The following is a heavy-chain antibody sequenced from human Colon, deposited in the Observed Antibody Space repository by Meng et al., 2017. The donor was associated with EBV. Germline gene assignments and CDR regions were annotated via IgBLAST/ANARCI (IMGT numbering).Heavy chain of an antibody. V-gene: IGHV4-31*03. D-gene: IGHD6-19*01. J-gene: IGHJ4*02. CDR1: RGSVSSGGYY. Sequence: QVQRQGSGPGLVKPSQTLSLTCPVSRGSVSSGGYYWTWICQHPGKGLEWFGHIYYSESTFYNPSLKRRVIISIDTSKNQFSLNLRSVTAADTAVYYCARVSSGWDYFDYWGQGTLVTVSS. CDR3: ARVSSGWDYFDY. CDR2: IYYSEST.